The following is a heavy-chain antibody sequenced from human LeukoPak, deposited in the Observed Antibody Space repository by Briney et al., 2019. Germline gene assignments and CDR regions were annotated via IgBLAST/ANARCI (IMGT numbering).Heavy chain of an antibody. Sequence: SETLSLTCTVSGDSISSYHWSWIRQPPGKGLEWIGYTYYSGSTKYNPSLKNRVTISVDTSKNQFSLKLSSVTAADTAVYYCARAPFYDAFDIWGQGTMVTVSS. CDR1: GDSISSYH. J-gene: IGHJ3*02. CDR2: TYYSGST. CDR3: ARAPFYDAFDI. V-gene: IGHV4-59*12.